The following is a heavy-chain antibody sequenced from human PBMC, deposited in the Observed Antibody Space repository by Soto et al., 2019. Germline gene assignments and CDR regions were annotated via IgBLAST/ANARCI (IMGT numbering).Heavy chain of an antibody. CDR1: GFTFSSYG. D-gene: IGHD3-9*01. J-gene: IGHJ3*02. V-gene: IGHV3-30*18. CDR2: ISYDGSNK. CDR3: AKETLYDILTGYDAFDI. Sequence: QVQLVESGGGVVQPGRSLRLSCAASGFTFSSYGMHWVRQAPGKGLEWVAVISYDGSNKYYADSVKGRFTISRDNSKNTLYLQMNSLRAEDTAVYYCAKETLYDILTGYDAFDIWGQGTMVTVSS.